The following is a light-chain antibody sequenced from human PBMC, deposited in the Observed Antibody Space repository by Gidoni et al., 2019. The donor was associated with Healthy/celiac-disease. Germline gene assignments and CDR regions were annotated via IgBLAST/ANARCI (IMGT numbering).Light chain of an antibody. CDR2: EVN. CDR3: SSYAGSNNFRV. J-gene: IGLJ3*02. V-gene: IGLV2-8*01. Sequence: QSALTQPPSASWSPGPSVTISCTGTSSDVGGNNYVSWYQQHPGKAPKLMIYEVNKRPSRVPDRFSGSKSGNTASLTVSGLQAEDEADYYCSSYAGSNNFRVFGGGTKLTVL. CDR1: SSDVGGNNY.